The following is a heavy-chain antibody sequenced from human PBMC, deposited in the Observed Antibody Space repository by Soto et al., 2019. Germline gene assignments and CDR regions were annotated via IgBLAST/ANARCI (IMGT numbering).Heavy chain of an antibody. CDR1: DDSINSDKYY. J-gene: IGHJ4*02. D-gene: IGHD5-12*01. CDR3: ARLEGLATISYYFAF. V-gene: IGHV4-39*01. CDR2: IYYRGNA. Sequence: QLQLQESGPGLVKPSETLSLTCSVSDDSINSDKYYWGWIRQPPGKGLEWIGSIYYRGNAYYNPSLQTRVTISLDKSKSQFSLKLNSVTAADSAVYFCARLEGLATISYYFAFGGPGALVTVSS.